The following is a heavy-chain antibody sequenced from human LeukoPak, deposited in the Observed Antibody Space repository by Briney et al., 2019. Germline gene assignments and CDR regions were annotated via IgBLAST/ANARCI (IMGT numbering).Heavy chain of an antibody. Sequence: SETRSLTCVVNGGSSGGNYGGGIGHPPGKGLDWIGEINHSESTNYNPSLKSRVTISVDTSKNQFSLKLSSVTAADTAVYYCARGYVDTALNWFDPWGQGTLVTVSS. J-gene: IGHJ5*02. D-gene: IGHD5-18*01. CDR3: ARGYVDTALNWFDP. CDR1: GGSSGGNY. CDR2: INHSEST. V-gene: IGHV4-34*01.